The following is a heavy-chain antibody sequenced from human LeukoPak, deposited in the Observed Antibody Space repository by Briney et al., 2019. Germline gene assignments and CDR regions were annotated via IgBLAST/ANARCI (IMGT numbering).Heavy chain of an antibody. D-gene: IGHD6-13*01. CDR3: ARGYFSSWYINWFDP. Sequence: PSETLSLTCTVSGYSISSGCYWGWIRQPPGKGLEWIGTIYHSGSTYYNPSLKSRVTISVDTSKNQFSLKLSSVTAADTAVYYCARGYFSSWYINWFDPWGQGTLVTVSS. V-gene: IGHV4-38-2*02. CDR2: IYHSGST. J-gene: IGHJ5*02. CDR1: GYSISSGCY.